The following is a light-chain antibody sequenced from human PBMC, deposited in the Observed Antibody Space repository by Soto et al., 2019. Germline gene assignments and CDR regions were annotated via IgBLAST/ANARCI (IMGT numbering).Light chain of an antibody. CDR2: GAS. CDR3: QQYNTWPPWT. J-gene: IGKJ1*01. CDR1: QIVSSN. V-gene: IGKV3-15*01. Sequence: EIFMTQSPATLSVSPGERATLSCRASQIVSSNLAWYQQKPGQAPRLLIYGASTSATGIPARFSGSGSGTEFTLTISSLQSEDFAVHYCQQYNTWPPWTVGQGTQVDIK.